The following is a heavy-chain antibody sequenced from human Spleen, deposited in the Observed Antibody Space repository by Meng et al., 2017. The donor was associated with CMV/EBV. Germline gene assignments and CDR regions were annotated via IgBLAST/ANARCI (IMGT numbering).Heavy chain of an antibody. CDR3: AKGYFHDTSGPTD. CDR2: ISYDGSNE. D-gene: IGHD3-22*01. J-gene: IGHJ4*02. CDR1: GFTFSSYT. V-gene: IGHV3-30*04. Sequence: CAGSGFTFSSYTMHWVRQAPGKGLEWVAVISYDGSNEYYADSVKGRFTISRDNSKNTLYLQMNSLRPEDTALFYCAKGYFHDTSGPTDWGQGTLVPSPQ.